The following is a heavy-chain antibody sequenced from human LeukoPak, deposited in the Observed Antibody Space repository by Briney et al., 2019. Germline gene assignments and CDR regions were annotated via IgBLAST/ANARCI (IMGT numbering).Heavy chain of an antibody. V-gene: IGHV4-34*01. CDR3: ARGFGVVPAATLDY. CDR1: GGSFSGYY. Sequence: PSETLSLTCAVYGGSFSGYYWSWIRQPPGKGLEWIGEINHSGSTNYNPSLKSRVTISVDTSKNQFSLKLSSVTAADTAVYYCARGFGVVPAATLDYWGQGTLVTVSS. D-gene: IGHD2-2*01. J-gene: IGHJ4*02. CDR2: INHSGST.